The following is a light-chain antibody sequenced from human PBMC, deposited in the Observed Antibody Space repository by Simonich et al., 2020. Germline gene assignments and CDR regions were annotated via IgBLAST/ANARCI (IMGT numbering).Light chain of an antibody. CDR1: SSDVGSYNL. CDR3: QSYDSSSWV. CDR2: AGS. V-gene: IGLV2-14*02. J-gene: IGLJ3*02. Sequence: QSALTQPASVSGSPGQSITISCTGTSSDVGSYNLVSWYQHHPGKAPKLMIYAGSERPSGVSNRFSGTKSDNTASLTIAGLKTEDEADYYCQSYDSSSWVFGGGTKLTVL.